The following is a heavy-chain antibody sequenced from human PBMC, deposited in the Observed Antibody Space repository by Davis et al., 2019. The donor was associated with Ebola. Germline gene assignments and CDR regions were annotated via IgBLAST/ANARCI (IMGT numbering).Heavy chain of an antibody. Sequence: GSLRLSCTVSGGSISSGDYYWSWIRQPPGKGLEWIGYITYSGSTNYNPSLKSRVTMSVDTSKNQFTLKLSSVTAADTAVYYCARGHTITAVSNWFDPWGQGTLVTVSS. V-gene: IGHV4-61*08. CDR3: ARGHTITAVSNWFDP. J-gene: IGHJ5*02. CDR2: ITYSGST. D-gene: IGHD6-6*01. CDR1: GGSISSGDYY.